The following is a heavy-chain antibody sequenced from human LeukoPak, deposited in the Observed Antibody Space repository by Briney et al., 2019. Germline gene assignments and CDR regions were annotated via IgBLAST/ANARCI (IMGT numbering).Heavy chain of an antibody. D-gene: IGHD1-14*01. CDR3: AGRWVLTAEPC. J-gene: IGHJ4*02. CDR1: GGSISSSNW. V-gene: IGHV4-4*02. Sequence: QSSETLSLTCAVSGGSISSSNWWSWVRQPPGKGLEWIGEISHSGSTNYNPSLNSRVTISVDKSKNQFSLTLTSVTAADTAVYYCAGRWVLTAEPCWGQGTLVTVSS. CDR2: ISHSGST.